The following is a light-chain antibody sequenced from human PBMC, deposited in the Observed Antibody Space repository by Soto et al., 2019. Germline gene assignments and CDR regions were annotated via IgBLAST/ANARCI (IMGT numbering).Light chain of an antibody. Sequence: QLTQSPSSLSASVGDRVTITCRASQGISRYLAWYQQKPGKVPKLLISEASTLESGVPSRFSGGGFGTDFTLTFSSLQPEDFAIYYCQHIYRYPLTCGGATKVDIK. V-gene: IGKV1-9*01. CDR3: QHIYRYPLT. CDR1: QGISRY. J-gene: IGKJ4*01. CDR2: EAS.